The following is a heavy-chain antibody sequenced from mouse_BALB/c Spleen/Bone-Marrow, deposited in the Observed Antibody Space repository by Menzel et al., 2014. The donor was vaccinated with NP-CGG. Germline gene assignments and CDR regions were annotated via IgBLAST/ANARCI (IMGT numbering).Heavy chain of an antibody. V-gene: IGHV14-3*02. CDR1: GFNIKDTY. CDR3: ARTAPENFDY. Sequence: EVKLVESGAELVKPGASVKLSCTASGFNIKDTYMHWVKQRPEQGLEWIGRIDPANGNTKYDPKFQGKATITADTSSNTAYLQLSSLTSKDTAVYYCARTAPENFDYWGQGTTLTVSS. D-gene: IGHD1-2*01. CDR2: IDPANGNT. J-gene: IGHJ2*01.